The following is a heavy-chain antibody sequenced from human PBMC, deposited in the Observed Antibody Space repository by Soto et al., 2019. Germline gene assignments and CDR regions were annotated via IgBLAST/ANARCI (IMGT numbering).Heavy chain of an antibody. Sequence: ESLKISCKGSGYSFTSYWIGWVRQMPGKGLEWMGIIYPGDSDTRYSPSFQGQVTISADKSISTAYLQWSSLKASDTAMYYCARANSREYNWNFLQSLDPWGQGTLVTVSS. CDR2: IYPGDSDT. D-gene: IGHD1-7*01. CDR1: GYSFTSYW. CDR3: ARANSREYNWNFLQSLDP. V-gene: IGHV5-51*01. J-gene: IGHJ5*02.